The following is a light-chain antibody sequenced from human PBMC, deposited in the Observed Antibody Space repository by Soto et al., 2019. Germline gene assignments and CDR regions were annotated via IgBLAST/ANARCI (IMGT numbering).Light chain of an antibody. CDR1: QSVSSSY. J-gene: IGKJ1*01. CDR3: QQYNSRT. Sequence: EIVLTQSPGTLSLSPGERATLSCRASQSVSSSYLAWYQQKPGQAPSLLIDGASSRATGIAGRFGGRGYGTYITLTISRVEAEVVALYYCQQYNSRTFGQGTKVDIK. V-gene: IGKV3-20*01. CDR2: GAS.